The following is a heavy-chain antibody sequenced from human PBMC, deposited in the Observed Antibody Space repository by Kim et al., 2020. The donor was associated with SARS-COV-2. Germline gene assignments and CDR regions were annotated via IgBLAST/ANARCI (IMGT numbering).Heavy chain of an antibody. CDR1: GFTVNNNF. CDR3: ARDWGFYSFDF. D-gene: IGHD3-16*01. Sequence: GGSLRLSCAVSGFTVNNNFMNWVRQAPGKGLEWVSIIYSGGSTYYADSVKGRFTISRDNSKNTLYLQMNSLRAEDTAVYYCARDWGFYSFDFSGQGTLVTVTS. CDR2: IYSGGST. V-gene: IGHV3-66*01. J-gene: IGHJ4*02.